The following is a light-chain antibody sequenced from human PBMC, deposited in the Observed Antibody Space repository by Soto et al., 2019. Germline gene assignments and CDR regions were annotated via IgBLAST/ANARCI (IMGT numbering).Light chain of an antibody. J-gene: IGKJ5*01. CDR1: QGISSY. V-gene: IGKV1-9*01. CDR3: QHLDTYST. CDR2: AAS. Sequence: DIQLTQSPAFLSASVGDRVTITCRASQGISSYLAWYQQKPGKSPKLLMSAASTVQSGVPSSFSGRGSGTEFTLTIRSLPPEDVANYYYQHLDTYSTFGQGTRLEIK.